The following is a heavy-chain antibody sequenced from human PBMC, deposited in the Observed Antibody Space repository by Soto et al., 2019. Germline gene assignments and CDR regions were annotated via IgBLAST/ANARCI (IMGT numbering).Heavy chain of an antibody. Sequence: HPGGSLRLSSAASGFSFSSSWMHWVRQAPGKGLVWVSRINSDGSTTNYADSVKGRFTISRDNAKNTLYLQMNSLRAEDTAVYYCARGPSGWYGYDYWGQGTLVTVSS. D-gene: IGHD6-19*01. CDR3: ARGPSGWYGYDY. V-gene: IGHV3-74*01. CDR1: GFSFSSSW. J-gene: IGHJ4*02. CDR2: INSDGSTT.